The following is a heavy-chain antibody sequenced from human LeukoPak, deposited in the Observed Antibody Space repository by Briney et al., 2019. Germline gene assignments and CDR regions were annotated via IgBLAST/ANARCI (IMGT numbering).Heavy chain of an antibody. V-gene: IGHV4-34*01. CDR1: GGSFSGYY. D-gene: IGHD1/OR15-1a*01. J-gene: IGHJ4*02. Sequence: SETLSLTCAVYGGSFSGYYWSWIPQPPGKGLEWIGEINHSGSTNYNPSLKSRVTISVDTSKNQFSLKLSSVTAADTAVYYCARGSDLRTTGQTYYFNYWGQGTLVTVSS. CDR2: INHSGST. CDR3: ARGSDLRTTGQTYYFNY.